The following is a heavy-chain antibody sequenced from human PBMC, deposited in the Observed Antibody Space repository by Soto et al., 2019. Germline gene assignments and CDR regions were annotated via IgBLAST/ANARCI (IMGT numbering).Heavy chain of an antibody. CDR3: VRFSGYLDY. D-gene: IGHD3-22*01. Sequence: QVQLVESGGGVVQPGRSLRLSCTPSGFTFRDYVMHWVRQAPGKGLEWVAVIWYDGTNENYAESVKGRFTISRDNSKNKLYLQMTSLRAEDTAVYYCVRFSGYLDYWGQGTLVTVSS. CDR1: GFTFRDYV. CDR2: IWYDGTNE. J-gene: IGHJ4*02. V-gene: IGHV3-33*01.